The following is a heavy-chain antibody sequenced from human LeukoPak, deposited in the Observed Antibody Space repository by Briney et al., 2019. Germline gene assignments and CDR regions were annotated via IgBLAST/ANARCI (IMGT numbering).Heavy chain of an antibody. D-gene: IGHD3-22*01. CDR3: ARAPPYYYDSSGYDY. CDR2: MSPNNGNT. CDR1: GYTFTNYD. V-gene: IGHV1-8*01. Sequence: ASVKVSCKTSGYTFTNYDINWVRQATGQGLEWLGWMSPNNGNTGYAQKFQGRVTMTRDTSINTAYMELSSLRSEDTAVYYCARAPPYYYDSSGYDYWGQGTLVTVSS. J-gene: IGHJ4*02.